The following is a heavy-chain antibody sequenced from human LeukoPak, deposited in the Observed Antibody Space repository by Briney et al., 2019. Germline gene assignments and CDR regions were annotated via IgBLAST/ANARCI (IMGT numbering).Heavy chain of an antibody. CDR1: GFSVSDYD. D-gene: IGHD1-1*01. V-gene: IGHV3-11*04. CDR2: ISSSGRLV. CDR3: ARDPGTTSDS. Sequence: GGSLRLSCVVSGFSVSDYDMSWIRQTPGRGLEWILYISSSGRLVKHLESVKGRFTMSRDDAKNSLFLEMTSLRVDDTAVYFCARDPGTTSDSWGQGTLVTVSS. J-gene: IGHJ5*02.